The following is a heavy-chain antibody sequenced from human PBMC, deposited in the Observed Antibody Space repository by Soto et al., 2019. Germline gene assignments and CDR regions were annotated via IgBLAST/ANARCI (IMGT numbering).Heavy chain of an antibody. D-gene: IGHD4-17*01. CDR3: AGYGGNSV. J-gene: IGHJ4*02. Sequence: EVPLVESGGGLTQPGGSLRLSCAVSGFTVGSNHVTWVRQATGKGLQWVSAIYNDGSTYYADSVKGRFTISRDNSKNAVFLQMNRLRAEDTDVYFCAGYGGNSVWGQGTLFTVSS. CDR1: GFTVGSNH. CDR2: IYNDGST. V-gene: IGHV3-53*01.